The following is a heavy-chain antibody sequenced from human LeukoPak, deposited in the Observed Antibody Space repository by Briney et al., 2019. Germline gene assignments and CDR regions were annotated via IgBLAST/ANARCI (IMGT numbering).Heavy chain of an antibody. Sequence: ASVKVSCKASGYTFTSYYMHWMRQAPGQGLEWMGIINPSGGSTSYAQKFQGRVTMTRDTSTSTVYMELSSLRSEDTAVYYCAKDERSAMTNYAFDIWGQGTMVTVSS. J-gene: IGHJ3*02. CDR3: AKDERSAMTNYAFDI. D-gene: IGHD2-2*01. CDR2: INPSGGST. CDR1: GYTFTSYY. V-gene: IGHV1-46*01.